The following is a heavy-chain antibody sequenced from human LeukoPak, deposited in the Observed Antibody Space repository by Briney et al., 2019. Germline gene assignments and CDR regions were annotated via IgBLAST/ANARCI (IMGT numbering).Heavy chain of an antibody. Sequence: GGSLRLSCAASGFTFSNYAMTWVRQAQGKGLQWVSAITGSGGSTSYADSVKGRFAISRDNSKSTLYLQMNSLRAEDTAVYYCAREDPQTTVPEGLDVWGQGTTVTVSS. CDR3: AREDPQTTVPEGLDV. CDR1: GFTFSNYA. D-gene: IGHD4-17*01. J-gene: IGHJ6*02. V-gene: IGHV3-23*01. CDR2: ITGSGGST.